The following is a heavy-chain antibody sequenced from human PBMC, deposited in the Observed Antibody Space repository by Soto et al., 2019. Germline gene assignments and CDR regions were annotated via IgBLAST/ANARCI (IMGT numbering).Heavy chain of an antibody. J-gene: IGHJ5*02. CDR2: IYATGTT. Sequence: XATLRLPCTVSGASISGYYWSGIRKSAGKGLEWIGRIYATGTTDYNPSLKSRVMMSVDTSKKQFSLKLRSVTAADTAVYYCVRDGKKTLRDWFDPWGQG. D-gene: IGHD1-1*01. CDR1: GASISGYY. CDR3: VRDGKKTLRDWFDP. V-gene: IGHV4-4*07.